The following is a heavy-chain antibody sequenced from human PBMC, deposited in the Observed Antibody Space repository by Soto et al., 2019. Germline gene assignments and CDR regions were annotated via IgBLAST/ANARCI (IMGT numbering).Heavy chain of an antibody. V-gene: IGHV3-30*18. CDR1: GFTFSSYG. Sequence: PVGSLRLSCVASGFTFSSYGMHWVRQAPGKGLEWVAVISYDGSNKYYADYVKGRFTISRDNSKNTLYLQMNSLRAEDTAVYYGANGRLYSDDSSGYPFDYWGQGTLVTVSS. D-gene: IGHD3-22*01. CDR3: ANGRLYSDDSSGYPFDY. J-gene: IGHJ4*02. CDR2: ISYDGSNK.